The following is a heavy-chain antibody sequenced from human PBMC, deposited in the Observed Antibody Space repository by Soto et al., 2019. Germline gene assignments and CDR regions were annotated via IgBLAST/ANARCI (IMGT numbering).Heavy chain of an antibody. V-gene: IGHV3-30-3*01. CDR2: ISYDGSNK. CDR3: ARGVSEGYFDD. D-gene: IGHD3-10*01. Sequence: SLSLSCSASGFAFSSYAMHWLSQAPGKGLEWVAVISYDGSNKYYADSVKGRFTISRDNSKNTLYLQMNSLRAEDTAVYYCARGVSEGYFDDWGQGTLVTVSS. J-gene: IGHJ4*02. CDR1: GFAFSSYA.